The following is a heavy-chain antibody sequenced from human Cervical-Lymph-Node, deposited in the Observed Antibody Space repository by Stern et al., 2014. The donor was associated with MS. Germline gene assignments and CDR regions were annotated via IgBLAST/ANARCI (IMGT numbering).Heavy chain of an antibody. CDR2: IKYEGSRI. CDR3: ASNNHYGVSLDY. Sequence: EVQLVESGGGLVQPGGSLRLSCAAYGFTFSSYWMHWVRQAPGKGLVWVSGIKYEGSRINYADSVKGRFTISRDNAKSTLFLQMNSLRADDTAVYYCASNNHYGVSLDYWGQGALVTVSS. V-gene: IGHV3-74*01. J-gene: IGHJ4*02. D-gene: IGHD4-17*01. CDR1: GFTFSSYW.